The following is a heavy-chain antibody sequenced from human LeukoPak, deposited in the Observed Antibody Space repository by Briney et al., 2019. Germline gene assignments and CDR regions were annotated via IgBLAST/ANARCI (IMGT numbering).Heavy chain of an antibody. V-gene: IGHV3-74*01. D-gene: IGHD3-10*01. CDR3: ARDVRSSGSYSDY. J-gene: IGHJ4*02. Sequence: GGSLRLSCAASEFTFSTYWMYWVRQAPRKGLVCVSHINTDGSFTSYADSVKGRFTISRDNAKNTLYLQMNSLRAEDTAVYYCARDVRSSGSYSDYWGQGTLVTVSS. CDR2: INTDGSFT. CDR1: EFTFSTYW.